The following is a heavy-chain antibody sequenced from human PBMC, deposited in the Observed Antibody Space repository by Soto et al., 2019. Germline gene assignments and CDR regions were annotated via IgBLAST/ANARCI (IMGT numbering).Heavy chain of an antibody. CDR2: IKSDGSSI. CDR1: GFTFSRYW. Sequence: EVQLVESGGGLVQPGGSLRLSCAASGFTFSRYWMHWVRQAPGKGLVWVSRIKSDGSSISYADSVKGRFTISRDNAKNTLYLQMNSLRAEDTAVYYCARGQWELLPGDYRGQGTLVTVSS. CDR3: ARGQWELLPGDY. V-gene: IGHV3-74*01. J-gene: IGHJ4*02. D-gene: IGHD1-26*01.